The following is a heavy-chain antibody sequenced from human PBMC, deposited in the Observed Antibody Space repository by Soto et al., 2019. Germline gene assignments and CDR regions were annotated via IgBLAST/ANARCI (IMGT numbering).Heavy chain of an antibody. CDR1: GFTFSSYG. CDR2: IWYDGSNK. V-gene: IGHV3-33*01. J-gene: IGHJ6*02. D-gene: IGHD3-3*01. CDR3: ARTAHMNSYYDFWSGYSSSYYGMDV. Sequence: GSLRLSCAASGFTFSSYGMHWVRQAPGKGLEWVAVIWYDGSNKYYADSVKGRFTISRDNSKNTLYLQMNSLRAEDTAVYYCARTAHMNSYYDFWSGYSSSYYGMDVWGQGTTVTVSS.